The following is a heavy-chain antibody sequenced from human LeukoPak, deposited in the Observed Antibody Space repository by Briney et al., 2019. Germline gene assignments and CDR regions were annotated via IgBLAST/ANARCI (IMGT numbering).Heavy chain of an antibody. V-gene: IGHV3-66*01. D-gene: IGHD1-26*01. CDR1: GFTVSSNY. Sequence: PGGSLRLSCAASGFTVSSNYMSWVRQAPGKGLEWVSVIYGGGSTYYADSVKGRFTISRDNSKNTLYLQMNSLRAEDTAVYYCARDRELLTPGYGMDVWGQGTTVTVSS. CDR2: IYGGGST. J-gene: IGHJ6*02. CDR3: ARDRELLTPGYGMDV.